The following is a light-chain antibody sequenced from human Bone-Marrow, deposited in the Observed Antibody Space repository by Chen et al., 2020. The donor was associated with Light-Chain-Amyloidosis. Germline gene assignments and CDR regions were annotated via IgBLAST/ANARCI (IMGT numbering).Light chain of an antibody. CDR2: DTS. V-gene: IGKV1-33*01. J-gene: IGKJ2*01. CDR1: QDISSS. Sequence: DIQMTHSPSSLSASVGDRVTITCQASQDISSSLNWYQQKQGEAPKLLIYDTSILETGVPSRFRGSGSGTHFTFTISSLQSEDFATYYCQQCDNSPYTFGQGTKLEIK. CDR3: QQCDNSPYT.